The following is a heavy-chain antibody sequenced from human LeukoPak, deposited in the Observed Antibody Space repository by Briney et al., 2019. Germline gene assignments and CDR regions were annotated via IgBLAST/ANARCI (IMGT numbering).Heavy chain of an antibody. CDR1: GFTFSSYA. Sequence: GSLRLSCAASGFTFSSYAMSWIRQPPGKGLEWIGEINHSGSTNYNPSLKSRVTISVDTSKNQFSLKLSSVTAADTAVYYCARVGVGYSYGAAFDYWGQGTLVTVSS. CDR3: ARVGVGYSYGAAFDY. D-gene: IGHD5-18*01. J-gene: IGHJ4*02. CDR2: INHSGST. V-gene: IGHV4-34*01.